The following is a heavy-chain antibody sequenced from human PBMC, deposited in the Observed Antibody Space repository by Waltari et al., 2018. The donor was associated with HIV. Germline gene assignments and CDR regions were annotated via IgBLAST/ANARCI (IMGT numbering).Heavy chain of an antibody. CDR1: GGSLCVYL. J-gene: IGHJ6*02. CDR3: ARGFDGFNFLYYYSGMDV. Sequence: VQLQQGGASLVKPWETVSLTCAVVGGSLCVYLWTWLRQSPGKGLEWIGEVNESGNSNYNPSLKSRVTISVDTSKRQFFLHLRSVRAADTAIYYCARGFDGFNFLYYYSGMDVWGLGTTVTVSS. V-gene: IGHV4-34*02. D-gene: IGHD1-1*01. CDR2: VNESGNS.